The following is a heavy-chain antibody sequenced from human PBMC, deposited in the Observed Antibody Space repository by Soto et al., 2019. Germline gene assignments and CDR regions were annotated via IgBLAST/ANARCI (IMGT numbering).Heavy chain of an antibody. D-gene: IGHD3-22*01. CDR3: ARDAERMIVVVITMYY. CDR1: GFTFSSYA. J-gene: IGHJ4*02. V-gene: IGHV3-30-3*01. Sequence: PGGSLRLSCAASGFTFSSYAMHWVRQAPGKGLEWVAVISYDGSNKYYADSVKGRFTISRDNSKNTLYLQMNSLRAEDTAVYYCARDAERMIVVVITMYYWGQGTMVTVSS. CDR2: ISYDGSNK.